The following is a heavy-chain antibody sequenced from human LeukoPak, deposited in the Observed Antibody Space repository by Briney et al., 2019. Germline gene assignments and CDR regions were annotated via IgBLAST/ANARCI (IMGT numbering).Heavy chain of an antibody. J-gene: IGHJ4*02. Sequence: GGSLRLSCAASGFTFSSYSMNWVRQAPGKGLEWVSSISSSSSYIYYADSVKGRFTISRDNAKNSLYLQMNSLRAEDTAVYYCARRATVTGFDYWGQGTLVTVSS. V-gene: IGHV3-21*01. CDR1: GFTFSSYS. CDR2: ISSSSSYI. CDR3: ARRATVTGFDY. D-gene: IGHD4-17*01.